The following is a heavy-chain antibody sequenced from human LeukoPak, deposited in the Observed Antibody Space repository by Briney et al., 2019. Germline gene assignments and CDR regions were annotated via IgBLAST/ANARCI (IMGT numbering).Heavy chain of an antibody. CDR2: IKEDGSGK. CDR1: GFTFSSYW. J-gene: IGHJ4*02. V-gene: IGHV3-7*05. CDR3: ARDTDFHFDY. Sequence: GGSLRLSCVASGFTFSSYWMSWVRQAPGKGLEWVANIKEDGSGKYYVDSVEGRFTISRGNPKNSLYLQMNSLRAEDTAVYYCARDTDFHFDYWGQGTLVTVSS.